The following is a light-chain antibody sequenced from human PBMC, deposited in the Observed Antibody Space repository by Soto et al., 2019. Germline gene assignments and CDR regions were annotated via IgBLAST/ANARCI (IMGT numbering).Light chain of an antibody. CDR3: SSYTSSGTLV. Sequence: QSALTQPASVSGSPGQSITISCTGTSSDVGAYNFVSWYQQHPGKAPQLMIFEVTDRPSGISNRFSGSKSGNTASLTISGLQAEDEGDYYCSSYTSSGTLVFGNGTKLTV. CDR2: EVT. V-gene: IGLV2-14*01. CDR1: SSDVGAYNF. J-gene: IGLJ1*01.